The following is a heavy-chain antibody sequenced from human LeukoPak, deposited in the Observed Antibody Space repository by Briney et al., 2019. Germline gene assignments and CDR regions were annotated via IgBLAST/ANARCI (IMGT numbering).Heavy chain of an antibody. V-gene: IGHV3-7*01. J-gene: IGHJ3*02. CDR2: IKQDGSEK. Sequence: QPGGSLRLSCAASGFTFSSYWMSWVRQAPGKGLEWVANIKQDGSEKYYVDSVKGRFTISRDNAKNSLYLQMNSLRAEDTAVYYCARGSSSSWYVDAFDIWGQGTMVTVSS. CDR1: GFTFSSYW. D-gene: IGHD6-13*01. CDR3: ARGSSSSWYVDAFDI.